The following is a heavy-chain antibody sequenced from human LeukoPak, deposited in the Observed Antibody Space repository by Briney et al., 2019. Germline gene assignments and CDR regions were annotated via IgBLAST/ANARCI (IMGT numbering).Heavy chain of an antibody. D-gene: IGHD3-3*01. CDR3: AKDHYDFWSGYFDY. V-gene: IGHV3-7*03. CDR2: IKQDGSEK. CDR1: GFTFKSYW. Sequence: GGSLRLSCAASGFTFKSYWMNWVRQAPGKGLEWVANIKQDGSEKYYVDSVKGRFTISRDNSKNTLYLQMNSLRAEDTAVYYCAKDHYDFWSGYFDYWGQGTLVTVSS. J-gene: IGHJ4*02.